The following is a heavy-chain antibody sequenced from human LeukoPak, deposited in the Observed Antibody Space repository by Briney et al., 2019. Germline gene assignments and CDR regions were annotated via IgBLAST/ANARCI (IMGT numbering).Heavy chain of an antibody. CDR3: ARDEGQQFDY. Sequence: GGSLRLSCAASGFTFSDYSMNWIRQAPGKGLEWVSYISTSGSSIYYADSVKGRFTISRDNAKNSLYLQMNSLRADDTAVYYCARDEGQQFDYWGQGTLVTVSS. CDR1: GFTFSDYS. J-gene: IGHJ4*02. CDR2: ISTSGSSI. D-gene: IGHD6-13*01. V-gene: IGHV3-11*04.